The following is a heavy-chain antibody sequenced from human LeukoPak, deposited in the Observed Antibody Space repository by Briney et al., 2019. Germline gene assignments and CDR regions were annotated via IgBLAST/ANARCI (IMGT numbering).Heavy chain of an antibody. CDR3: ARESMVVVVPAALDYYYYGMDV. CDR1: GYTFTSYG. D-gene: IGHD2-2*01. CDR2: ISAYNGNT. Sequence: GASVKVSCKASGYTFTSYGISWVRQAPGQRLEWMGWISAYNGNTNYAQKLQGRVTMTTDTSTSTAYMELRSLRSDDTAVYYCARESMVVVVPAALDYYYYGMDVWGQGTTVTVSS. J-gene: IGHJ6*02. V-gene: IGHV1-18*01.